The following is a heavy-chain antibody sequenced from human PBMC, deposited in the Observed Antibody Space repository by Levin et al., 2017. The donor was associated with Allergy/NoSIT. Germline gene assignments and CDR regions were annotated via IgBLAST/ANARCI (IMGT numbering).Heavy chain of an antibody. V-gene: IGHV3-15*01. Sequence: GESLKISCAASGFSFSDAWMSWVRQAPGKGLEWVGHIKRESHGGTTDYAAPVKGRFTISRDDSKNTLYLQMNSLNTEDTAVYYCTTDRTYSPIDHWGQGALVTVSS. J-gene: IGHJ4*02. D-gene: IGHD4-11*01. CDR3: TTDRTYSPIDH. CDR2: IKRESHGGTT. CDR1: GFSFSDAW.